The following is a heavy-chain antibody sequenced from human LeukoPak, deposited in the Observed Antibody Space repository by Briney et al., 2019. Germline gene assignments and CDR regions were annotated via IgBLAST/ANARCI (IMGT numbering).Heavy chain of an antibody. CDR2: INPNSGGT. Sequence: ASVKVSCKASGYTFTGYYMHWVRQAPGQGLELMGRINPNSGGTNYAQKFQGRVTMTRDTSISTAYMELSRLRSDDTAVYYCARKNSITMLPFDYWGQGTLVTVSS. CDR3: ARKNSITMLPFDY. J-gene: IGHJ4*02. D-gene: IGHD3-10*01. CDR1: GYTFTGYY. V-gene: IGHV1-2*06.